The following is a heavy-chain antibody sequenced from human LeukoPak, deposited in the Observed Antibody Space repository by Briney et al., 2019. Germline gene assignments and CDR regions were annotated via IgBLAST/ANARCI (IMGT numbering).Heavy chain of an antibody. V-gene: IGHV4-39*01. J-gene: IGHJ5*02. CDR1: GGSISSSDYY. CDR3: ARQERSTWEYNWFGP. D-gene: IGHD6-13*01. Sequence: SETLSLTCTVSGGSISSSDYYWGWLRRPPGKGLEWIGTIFHSATSYYSGTSYFNASLKSRVTISVDTPKNQFSLKMKSVTAADTAVYYCARQERSTWEYNWFGPWGQGTLVTVSS. CDR2: IFHSATSYYSGTS.